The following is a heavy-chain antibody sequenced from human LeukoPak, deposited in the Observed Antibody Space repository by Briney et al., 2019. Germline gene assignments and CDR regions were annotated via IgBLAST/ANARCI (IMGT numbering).Heavy chain of an antibody. V-gene: IGHV3-53*01. D-gene: IGHD3-10*01. Sequence: PGGSLRLSCAASGFTVSSNYMSWVRQAPGKGLEWVSVIYSGGSTYYADSVKGRFTISRDNFKNTLYLQMNSLRAEDTAVYYCARTSADYGSGSYEDYWGQGTLVTVSA. J-gene: IGHJ4*02. CDR3: ARTSADYGSGSYEDY. CDR2: IYSGGST. CDR1: GFTVSSNY.